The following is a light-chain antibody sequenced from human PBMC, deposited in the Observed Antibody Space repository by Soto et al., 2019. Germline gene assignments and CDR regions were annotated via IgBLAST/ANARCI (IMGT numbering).Light chain of an antibody. Sequence: ETVLTQSPATFSVSPGERATLSCRASQSIGSNLAWYQQRPGQPPRLLIYGASTRATGVPARFSGSGSGTEFPFPINRLQSEDFALYYCQQYNKWPLFTFGPGTKVDIK. CDR2: GAS. CDR3: QQYNKWPLFT. V-gene: IGKV3-15*01. CDR1: QSIGSN. J-gene: IGKJ3*01.